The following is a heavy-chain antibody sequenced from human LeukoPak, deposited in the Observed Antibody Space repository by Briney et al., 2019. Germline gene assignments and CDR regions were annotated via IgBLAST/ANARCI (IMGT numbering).Heavy chain of an antibody. CDR1: GFTFSDYY. D-gene: IGHD6-13*01. CDR2: ISSSSSYT. Sequence: GGSLRLSCAASGFTFSDYYMSWIRQAPGKGLEWLSYISSSSSYTNYADSVKGRFTISRDNAKNSLYLQMNSLRAEDTAVYYCARDLKAAAVWYYYYGMDVWGQGTTVTVSS. J-gene: IGHJ6*02. CDR3: ARDLKAAAVWYYYYGMDV. V-gene: IGHV3-11*06.